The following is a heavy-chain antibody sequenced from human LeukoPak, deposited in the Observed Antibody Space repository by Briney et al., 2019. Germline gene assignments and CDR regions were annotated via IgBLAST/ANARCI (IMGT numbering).Heavy chain of an antibody. D-gene: IGHD6-19*01. CDR1: GESFSAYY. Sequence: PSETLSLTCVVSGESFSAYYWSWIRQPPGKGLEWIGSIHYSGSTNYNPSLKSRVTISVDTSKNQFSLKLRSVTAADTAVYYCASARDFGWEGICNWGQGTLVTVSS. CDR2: IHYSGST. CDR3: ASARDFGWEGICN. V-gene: IGHV4-59*08. J-gene: IGHJ4*02.